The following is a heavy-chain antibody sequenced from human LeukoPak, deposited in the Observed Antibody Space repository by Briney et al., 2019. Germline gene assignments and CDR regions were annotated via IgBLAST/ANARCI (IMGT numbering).Heavy chain of an antibody. Sequence: GGSLRLSYAASGFTFSSYSMNWVRQAPGKGLEWVSFIYSGGSTYYADSVKGRFTISRDTSKNTLYLQMNSPRAEDTAMYYCARVGDSRLDFFDYWGQGTLVTVSS. V-gene: IGHV3-66*01. CDR3: ARVGDSRLDFFDY. J-gene: IGHJ4*02. CDR1: GFTFSSYS. D-gene: IGHD3-3*01. CDR2: IYSGGST.